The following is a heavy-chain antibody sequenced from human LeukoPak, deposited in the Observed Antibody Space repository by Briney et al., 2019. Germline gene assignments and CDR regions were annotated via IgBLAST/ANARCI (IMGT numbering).Heavy chain of an antibody. J-gene: IGHJ3*02. D-gene: IGHD3-10*01. V-gene: IGHV2-5*02. Sequence: GSGPTLVKPTQTLTLTCTFSGFSLSTSGVGVGWIRQPPGKALERLALIYWDDDKRYSPSLKSRLTITKDTSKNQVVLTMTNMDPVDTTPYFRATRQYGFGNYGAFYIRGQRKKV. CDR2: IYWDDDK. CDR3: ATRQYGFGNYGAFYI. CDR1: GFSLSTSGVG.